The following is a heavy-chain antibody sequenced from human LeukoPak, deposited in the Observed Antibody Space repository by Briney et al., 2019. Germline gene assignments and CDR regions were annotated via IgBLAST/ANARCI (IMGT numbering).Heavy chain of an antibody. CDR2: VNIDGATT. J-gene: IGHJ4*02. V-gene: IGHV3-74*01. CDR1: GFTFSNYW. D-gene: IGHD3-22*01. Sequence: PGGSLRLSCAASGFTFSNYWMHWVRQAPGKGLVWVSRVNIDGATTNYADSVKGRFTISRDNAKNTLYLQMNSLRAEDTAVYYCARAPYYDSPDYWGRGTLVTVSS. CDR3: ARAPYYDSPDY.